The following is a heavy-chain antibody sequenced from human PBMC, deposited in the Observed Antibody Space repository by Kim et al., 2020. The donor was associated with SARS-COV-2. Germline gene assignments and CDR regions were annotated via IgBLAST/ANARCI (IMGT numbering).Heavy chain of an antibody. CDR1: RFTFNNYW. Sequence: GGSLRLSCAVSRFTFNNYWINWVRHAPGKGLVWVSRISSDGSITNYADSVKGRFTMSRDNAENTLYLQMNSLRTDDTAVYYCARGFFRAGFDVWGQGSTVPVSS. CDR3: ARGFFRAGFDV. D-gene: IGHD3-10*01. V-gene: IGHV3-74*01. J-gene: IGHJ6*01. CDR2: ISSDGSIT.